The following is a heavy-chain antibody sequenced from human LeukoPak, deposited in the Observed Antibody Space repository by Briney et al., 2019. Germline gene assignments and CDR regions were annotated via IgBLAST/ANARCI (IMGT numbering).Heavy chain of an antibody. V-gene: IGHV3-7*01. CDR1: GFTFSTYW. CDR3: AREKLDTRGYVDY. Sequence: GGSLRLSCAGSGFTFSTYWMSWVRQTPGKGLDWVANIKQDGTDKYYVDSVKGRFTISRDNAKNLLYLQMNSLRAEDTAVYYCAREKLDTRGYVDYWGQGTLVTVSS. D-gene: IGHD3-22*01. CDR2: IKQDGTDK. J-gene: IGHJ4*02.